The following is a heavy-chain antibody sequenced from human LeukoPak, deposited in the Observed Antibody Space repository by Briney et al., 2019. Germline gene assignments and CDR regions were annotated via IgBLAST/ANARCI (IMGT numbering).Heavy chain of an antibody. J-gene: IGHJ5*02. Sequence: GASVKVSCKASGGTFSSYAISWVRQAPGQGLEWMGRIIPILGIANYAQKFQGRVTITADKSTSTAYMELSSLRSEDTAVYYCAGNKNYDSSGYYYLSWFDPRAREPWSPSPQ. D-gene: IGHD3-22*01. V-gene: IGHV1-69*04. CDR3: AGNKNYDSSGYYYLSWFDP. CDR1: GGTFSSYA. CDR2: IIPILGIA.